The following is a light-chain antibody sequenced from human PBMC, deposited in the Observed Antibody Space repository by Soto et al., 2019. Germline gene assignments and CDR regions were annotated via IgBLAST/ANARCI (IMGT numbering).Light chain of an antibody. J-gene: IGKJ5*01. CDR1: QSVTSSY. CDR3: QQRSNWLIT. Sequence: EIVLTQSPGTLSLSPGERATLSFRASQSVTSSYLAWYQQKPGQAPRLLIYAASSRATGIPDRFSGSGSGTEFTLTISSLQSEDFAVYYCQQRSNWLITFGQGTRLEI. CDR2: AAS. V-gene: IGKV3D-20*02.